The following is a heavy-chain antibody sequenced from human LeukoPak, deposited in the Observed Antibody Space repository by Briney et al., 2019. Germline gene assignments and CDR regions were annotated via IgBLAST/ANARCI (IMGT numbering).Heavy chain of an antibody. CDR1: GLTFSSYW. J-gene: IGHJ1*01. CDR3: ARDNARIPFPSSTNV. Sequence: GGSLRLSCAASGLTFSSYWSSWVRQAPGKGLEWVANIKKDGSEKYYVESVKGRFTISRDNAKNSLYLQMNSLRAEDTAVYYCARDNARIPFPSSTNVGGQGTLVTVSS. V-gene: IGHV3-7*01. D-gene: IGHD2-2*01. CDR2: IKKDGSEK.